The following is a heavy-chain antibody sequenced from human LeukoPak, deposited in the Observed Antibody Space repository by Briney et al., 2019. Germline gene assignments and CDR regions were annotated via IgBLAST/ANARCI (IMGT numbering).Heavy chain of an antibody. CDR1: GYTFTSYD. CDR2: MNPNSGNT. J-gene: IGHJ6*02. V-gene: IGHV1-8*01. D-gene: IGHD3-9*01. CDR3: ARGQRWYDILTGLYYYYGMDV. Sequence: ASVKVSCKASGYTFTSYDINWVRQATGQGLEWMGWMNPNSGNTGYAQKFQGRVTMTRNTSISTAYMELSSLRSEDTAVYYCARGQRWYDILTGLYYYYGMDVWGQGTTVTVSS.